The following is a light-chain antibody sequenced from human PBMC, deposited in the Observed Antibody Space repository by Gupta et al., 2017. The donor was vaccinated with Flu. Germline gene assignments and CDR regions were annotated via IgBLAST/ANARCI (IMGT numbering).Light chain of an antibody. J-gene: IGKJ2*03. CDR1: QSISSY. CDR2: ATS. Sequence: DIQMTQSPSSLSASVGDRVTITCRASQSISSYLNWYQQKPGKAPKLLIYATSSLQSGVPSRFSGSGSGTEFTLTISSVQPEDFTTYYCQQSDSNPRSFGQGTKLEIK. V-gene: IGKV1-39*01. CDR3: QQSDSNPRS.